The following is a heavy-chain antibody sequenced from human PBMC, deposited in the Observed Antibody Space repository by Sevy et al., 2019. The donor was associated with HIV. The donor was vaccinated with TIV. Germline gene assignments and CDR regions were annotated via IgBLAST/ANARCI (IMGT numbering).Heavy chain of an antibody. V-gene: IGHV4-59*01. J-gene: IGHJ5*02. D-gene: IGHD3-3*01. CDR1: GDSITRYF. CDR2: MYHSGST. Sequence: SETMSLTCTVSGDSITRYFWSWIRQPPGKGLEWIGYMYHSGSTNYNPSLKRRVSLSIDTSKNEFFLTLSSVTAADTAVYYCARDYRRDFWSGYSNYFDPWGPGILVTVSS. CDR3: ARDYRRDFWSGYSNYFDP.